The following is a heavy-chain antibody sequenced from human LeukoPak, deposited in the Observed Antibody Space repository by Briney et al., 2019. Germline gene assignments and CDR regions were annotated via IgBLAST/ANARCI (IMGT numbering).Heavy chain of an antibody. CDR2: ISVYDGNT. Sequence: ASVKVSCKASGYTFTHYGISWVRQAPGQGLEWMGWISVYDGNTNFAQKFQDRVTMTIDISTSTVYMEMRSLTSDDTAVYYCGRGQAVDYWGQGTLVTVSS. CDR3: GRGQAVDY. J-gene: IGHJ4*02. V-gene: IGHV1-18*01. CDR1: GYTFTHYG.